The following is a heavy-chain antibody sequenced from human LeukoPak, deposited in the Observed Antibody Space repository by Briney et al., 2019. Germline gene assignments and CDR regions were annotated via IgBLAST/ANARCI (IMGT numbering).Heavy chain of an antibody. D-gene: IGHD3-22*01. J-gene: IGHJ5*02. CDR3: AKVSFREMSSGYYSGFDP. CDR2: ISYDGSNK. CDR1: GFTFSSYG. V-gene: IGHV3-30*18. Sequence: GRSLRLSCAASGFTFSSYGMHWVRQAPGKGLEWVAVISYDGSNKYYADSVKGRFTISRDNSKNTLYLQMNSLRAEDTAVYYCAKVSFREMSSGYYSGFDPWGQGTLVTVSS.